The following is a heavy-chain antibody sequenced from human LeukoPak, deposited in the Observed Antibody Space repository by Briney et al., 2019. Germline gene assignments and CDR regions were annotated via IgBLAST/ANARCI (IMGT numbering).Heavy chain of an antibody. D-gene: IGHD2-2*02. CDR3: ARIPPLYCSTSSCYSRSFDF. J-gene: IGHJ4*02. CDR2: INHSGST. CDR1: GGSFSGYY. Sequence: RPSETLSLTCGIYGGSFSGYYWSWIRQPPGKGLEWIGEINHSGSTYYNPSLKSRVTISEDTSVNQFSLRLSSVTAADTAVYYCARIPPLYCSTSSCYSRSFDFWGQGILVTVSS. V-gene: IGHV4-34*01.